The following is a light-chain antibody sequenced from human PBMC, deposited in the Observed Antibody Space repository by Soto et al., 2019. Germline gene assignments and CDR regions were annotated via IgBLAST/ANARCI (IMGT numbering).Light chain of an antibody. CDR3: CSYAGSYTHV. CDR1: SSDIGAYNF. CDR2: DVI. Sequence: QSALTQPRSVSGSPGQSVTISCTGTSSDIGAYNFVSWYQQHPDKAPKLMIYDVIKRPSGVPDRFSGSKSGNTASLTIYGLKAEDEADYYCCSYAGSYTHVFGTGTKLTVL. V-gene: IGLV2-11*01. J-gene: IGLJ1*01.